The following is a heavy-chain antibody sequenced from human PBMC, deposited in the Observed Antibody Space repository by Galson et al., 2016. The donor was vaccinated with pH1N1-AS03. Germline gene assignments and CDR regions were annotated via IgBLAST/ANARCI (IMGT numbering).Heavy chain of an antibody. CDR2: ISYDGSDK. D-gene: IGHD6-6*01. J-gene: IGHJ6*02. Sequence: SLRLSCAASGITFSSYAMHWVRQAPGKGLEWVAVISYDGSDKYYADSVKGRFTISRDNSKNTLYLQMNSLRADYTAVFYCARDTTAARLLGPVPTWGQGTTVTVSS. CDR1: GITFSSYA. CDR3: ARDTTAARLLGPVPT. V-gene: IGHV3-30*04.